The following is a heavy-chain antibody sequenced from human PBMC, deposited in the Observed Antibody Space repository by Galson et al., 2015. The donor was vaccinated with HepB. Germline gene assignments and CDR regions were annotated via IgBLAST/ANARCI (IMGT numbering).Heavy chain of an antibody. CDR3: ARDWEDLDAFDI. Sequence: CAISGDSVSSNSATWNWIRQSPSRGLEWLGRTYYRSTWNNDYAASVKSRITINPDTSKNQFSLQLNSVTPEDTAVYYCARDWEDLDAFDIWGQGTMVTVPS. V-gene: IGHV6-1*01. CDR1: GDSVSSNSAT. CDR2: TYYRSTWNN. D-gene: IGHD1-26*01. J-gene: IGHJ3*02.